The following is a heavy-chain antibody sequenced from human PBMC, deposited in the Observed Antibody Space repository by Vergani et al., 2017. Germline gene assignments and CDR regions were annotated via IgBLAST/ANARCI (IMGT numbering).Heavy chain of an antibody. CDR3: EIRTSYYFDY. V-gene: IGHV1-8*01. J-gene: IGHJ4*02. Sequence: QVQLVQSGAEVTKPGASVKVSCKVSGHTFTSYDINWVRQATGQGLEWMGWMNPNSGNTVYAQKFQGRVTMTRNPNISTAYMELSSLRSEDTAVYSCEIRTSYYFDYWGQGNLVTVSS. D-gene: IGHD3/OR15-3a*01. CDR1: GHTFTSYD. CDR2: MNPNSGNT.